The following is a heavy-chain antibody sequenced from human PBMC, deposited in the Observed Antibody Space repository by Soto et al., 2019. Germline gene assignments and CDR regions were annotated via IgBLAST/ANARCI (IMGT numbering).Heavy chain of an antibody. Sequence: AASVKVSCKASGFTFTSSAMQWVRQARGQRLEWIGWIVAGSGNTNYAQKFQERVTITRDMSTSTAYMELSSLRSEDTAVYYCAAVLQATIFGVVAPMDVWGKGTTVTVSS. V-gene: IGHV1-58*02. CDR2: IVAGSGNT. D-gene: IGHD3-3*01. J-gene: IGHJ6*03. CDR1: GFTFTSSA. CDR3: AAVLQATIFGVVAPMDV.